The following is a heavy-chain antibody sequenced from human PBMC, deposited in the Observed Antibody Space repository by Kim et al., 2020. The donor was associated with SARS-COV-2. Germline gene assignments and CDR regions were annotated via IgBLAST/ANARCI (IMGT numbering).Heavy chain of an antibody. CDR3: ASSGRRTYYFDY. V-gene: IGHV3-21*01. D-gene: IGHD3-10*01. Sequence: YYADSVTGRFTISRDNAKNSLYLQMNSLRAEDTAVYYCASSGRRTYYFDYWGQGTLVTVSS. J-gene: IGHJ4*02.